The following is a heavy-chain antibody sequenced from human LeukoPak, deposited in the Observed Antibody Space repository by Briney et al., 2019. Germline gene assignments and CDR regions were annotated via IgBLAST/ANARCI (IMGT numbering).Heavy chain of an antibody. J-gene: IGHJ4*02. V-gene: IGHV1-69*13. CDR1: GGTFSSCT. D-gene: IGHD1-14*01. CDR2: IIPNYGAT. Sequence: GASVKVSCKASGGTFSSCTINWVRQAPGQGLEWMGEIIPNYGATNYAQKFQGRVTISADSSTSTAYMELSSLTSEDTAVYYCARDYIIKAPYFDYWGQGTLVTVSS. CDR3: ARDYIIKAPYFDY.